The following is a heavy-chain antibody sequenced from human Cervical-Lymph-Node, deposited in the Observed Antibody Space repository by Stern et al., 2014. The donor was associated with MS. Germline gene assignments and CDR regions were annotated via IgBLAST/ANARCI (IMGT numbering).Heavy chain of an antibody. CDR2: IIPILGPA. V-gene: IGHV1-69*06. Sequence: QVQLVESGAEVKKPGSSVKVSCKASGGTFSSYAISWVRQAPGQGLEWMGGIIPILGPANYAQKFQGRFTITGDKSSSTAYMERGSLRSEDTAVYYCARDSRLRYYYYGMDVWGQGTTVTVSS. CDR3: ARDSRLRYYYYGMDV. J-gene: IGHJ6*02. CDR1: GGTFSSYA. D-gene: IGHD4-17*01.